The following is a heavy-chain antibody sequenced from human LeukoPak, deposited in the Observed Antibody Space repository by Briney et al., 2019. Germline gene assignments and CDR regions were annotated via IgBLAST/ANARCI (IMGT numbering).Heavy chain of an antibody. CDR3: AISRSQYYYDSSGYYDY. D-gene: IGHD3-22*01. CDR1: GFTFSSYG. Sequence: GGSLRLSCAASGFTFSSYGMHWVGRPPGKGRGGGEVFGYDGSNKYYADSVKGRFTISRDNSKNTLYLQMNSLRAEDTAVYYCAISRSQYYYDSSGYYDYWGQGTLVTVSS. V-gene: IGHV3-33*01. CDR2: FGYDGSNK. J-gene: IGHJ4*02.